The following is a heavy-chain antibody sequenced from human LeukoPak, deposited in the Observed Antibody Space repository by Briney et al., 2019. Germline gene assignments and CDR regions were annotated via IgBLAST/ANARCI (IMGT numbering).Heavy chain of an antibody. V-gene: IGHV4-59*01. D-gene: IGHD6-13*01. CDR1: GGSISSDY. CDR2: IYYSGST. CDR3: ARGSLRNAASYDYYGMDV. J-gene: IGHJ6*02. Sequence: PSETLSLTCTVSGGSISSDYWSWIRQPPGKGLEWIGYIYYSGSTNYNPSLKSRVTISVDTSKNQFSLKLSSVTAADTAVYYCARGSLRNAASYDYYGMDVWGQGTTVTVSS.